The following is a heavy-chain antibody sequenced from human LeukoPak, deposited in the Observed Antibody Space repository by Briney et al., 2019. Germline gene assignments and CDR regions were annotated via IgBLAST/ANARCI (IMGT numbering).Heavy chain of an antibody. CDR3: ARDFWSGYSGGWFDP. D-gene: IGHD3-3*01. J-gene: IGHJ5*02. V-gene: IGHV1-46*01. Sequence: ASVKVSCKASGYTFTSYYMHWVRQAPGQGLEWMGIINPSGGSTSYAQKFQGRVTITTDESTSTAYMELSSLRSEDTAVYYCARDFWSGYSGGWFDPWGQGTLVTVSS. CDR1: GYTFTSYY. CDR2: INPSGGST.